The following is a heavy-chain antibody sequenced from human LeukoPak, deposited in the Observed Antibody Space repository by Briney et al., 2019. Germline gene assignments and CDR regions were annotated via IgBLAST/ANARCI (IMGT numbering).Heavy chain of an antibody. CDR3: TRGSIAYYYMDV. V-gene: IGHV4-59*01. J-gene: IGHJ6*03. D-gene: IGHD3-22*01. Sequence: SETLSLTCTVSGSSINVYYWSGIRQPPGKGLEWIGNIYYSVSTNYNPSLKSRVTISVDTSKNQFSLKLSSVTAADTAVYYCTRGSIAYYYMDVWGKGTTVTISS. CDR2: IYYSVST. CDR1: GSSINVYY.